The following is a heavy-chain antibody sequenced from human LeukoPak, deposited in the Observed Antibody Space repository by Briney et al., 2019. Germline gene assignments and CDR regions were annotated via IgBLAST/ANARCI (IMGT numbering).Heavy chain of an antibody. CDR2: INPNSGGT. CDR3: ARAKILTGYYVAAADT. J-gene: IGHJ5*02. V-gene: IGHV1-2*02. Sequence: GASVKVSCKASGYXFTGYYMHWVRQAPGQGLEWMGWINPNSGGTNYAQKFQGRVTMTRDTSISTAYMELSRLRSDDTAVYYCARAKILTGYYVAAADTWGQGTLVTVSS. D-gene: IGHD3-9*01. CDR1: GYXFTGYY.